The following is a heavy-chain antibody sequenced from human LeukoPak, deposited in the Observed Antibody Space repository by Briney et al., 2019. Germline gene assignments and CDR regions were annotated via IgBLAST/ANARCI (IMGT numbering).Heavy chain of an antibody. CDR3: ARHVHRQQLVPIAFDI. J-gene: IGHJ3*02. V-gene: IGHV4-39*01. CDR1: GGSISSSSYY. Sequence: SETLSLTCTVSGGSISSSSYYWGWIRQPPGKGLEWTGSIYYSGSTYYNPSLKSRVTISVDTSKNQFSLKLSSVTAADTAVYYCARHVHRQQLVPIAFDIWGQGTMVTVSS. CDR2: IYYSGST. D-gene: IGHD6-13*01.